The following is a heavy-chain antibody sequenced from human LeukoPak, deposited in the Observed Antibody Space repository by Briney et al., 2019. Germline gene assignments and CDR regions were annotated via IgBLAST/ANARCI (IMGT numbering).Heavy chain of an antibody. Sequence: GGSLRLSCAPSGFTVSGNYMSWVRQAPGKGLEWVSLIYSGGGTYYADSVKGRFTISRDNSKNTLYLQMNSLRAEDTAVYYCARSGAGRDYLDFWGQGTTVTVSS. CDR1: GFTVSGNY. J-gene: IGHJ4*02. V-gene: IGHV3-66*02. CDR3: ARSGAGRDYLDF. D-gene: IGHD6-13*01. CDR2: IYSGGGT.